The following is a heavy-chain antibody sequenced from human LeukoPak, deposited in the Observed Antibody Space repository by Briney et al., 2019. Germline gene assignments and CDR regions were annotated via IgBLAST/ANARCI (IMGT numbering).Heavy chain of an antibody. Sequence: GGSLRLSCAASGFTFSSYGMHWVRQAPGKGLEWVAVISYDGSNKYYADSVKGRFTISRDNSKNTLYLQIDSLRAEDTAVYYCARVSPNSDGYNFDYWGQGTLVTVSS. V-gene: IGHV3-30*03. D-gene: IGHD5-18*01. CDR3: ARVSPNSDGYNFDY. J-gene: IGHJ4*02. CDR2: ISYDGSNK. CDR1: GFTFSSYG.